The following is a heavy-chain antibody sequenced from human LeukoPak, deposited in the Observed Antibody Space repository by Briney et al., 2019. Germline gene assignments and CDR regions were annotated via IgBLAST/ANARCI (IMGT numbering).Heavy chain of an antibody. Sequence: GGSLRLSCAASGFSVRNNYMSWIRQAPGKGLEWVSAISGSGGSTYYADSVKGRFTISRDNSKNTLYLQMNSLRAEDTAVYYCAKDNTIFGPGAFDIWGQGTMVTVSS. CDR2: ISGSGGST. D-gene: IGHD3-3*01. J-gene: IGHJ3*02. CDR3: AKDNTIFGPGAFDI. CDR1: GFSVRNNY. V-gene: IGHV3-23*01.